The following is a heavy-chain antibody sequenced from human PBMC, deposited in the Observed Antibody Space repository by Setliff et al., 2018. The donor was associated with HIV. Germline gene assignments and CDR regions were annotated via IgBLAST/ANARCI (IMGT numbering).Heavy chain of an antibody. V-gene: IGHV4-61*09. J-gene: IGHJ4*02. CDR3: ARARGSMGYPNTFDV. D-gene: IGHD3-16*01. Sequence: SETLSLTCTVSGASINSQSDYWNWIRQPAGKELEWIGHIYASGYTYYKPSLESRVTISVDTSKSQFSLKLHSVTAADTAVYYCARARGSMGYPNTFDVWGQGSLVTVSS. CDR2: IYASGYT. CDR1: GASINSQSDY.